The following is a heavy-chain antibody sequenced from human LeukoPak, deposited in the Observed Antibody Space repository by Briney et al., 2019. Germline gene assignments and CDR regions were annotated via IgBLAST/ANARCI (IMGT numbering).Heavy chain of an antibody. Sequence: GGSLRLSCAASGFIFSSYDMHWVRQATGKGLEWVSGIGKAGDTYYAGSVKGRFTISRENAKSSLYLQMNSLRAEDTAVYYCARDWPTIAAAGTIPEYFQHWGQGTLVTVSS. D-gene: IGHD6-13*01. J-gene: IGHJ1*01. V-gene: IGHV3-13*04. CDR3: ARDWPTIAAAGTIPEYFQH. CDR1: GFIFSSYD. CDR2: IGKAGDT.